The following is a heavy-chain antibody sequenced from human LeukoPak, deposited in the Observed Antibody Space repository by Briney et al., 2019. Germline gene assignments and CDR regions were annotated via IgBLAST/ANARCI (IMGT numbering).Heavy chain of an antibody. CDR2: ISGSGGST. Sequence: GGSRRLSCAASGFTFSSYAMSWVRQAPGKGLEWVSAISGSGGSTYYADSVKGRFTISRDNSKNTLYLQMNSLRAEDTAVYYCGASSGWYNSHDYWGQGTLITVSS. V-gene: IGHV3-23*01. J-gene: IGHJ4*02. CDR3: GASSGWYNSHDY. D-gene: IGHD6-19*01. CDR1: GFTFSSYA.